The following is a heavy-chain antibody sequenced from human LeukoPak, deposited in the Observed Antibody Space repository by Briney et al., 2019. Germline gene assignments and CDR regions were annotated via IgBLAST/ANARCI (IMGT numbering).Heavy chain of an antibody. Sequence: GASVKVSCKASGYTFTNHPMHWVRQAPVQGLEWMGWINPNSGDTNYVQKFQGRVTMTRDPSISTAYMELSGLRADDTAVYYCARERYTAYGNFDYWGQGTQVSVTS. V-gene: IGHV1-2*02. J-gene: IGHJ4*02. CDR2: INPNSGDT. D-gene: IGHD5-12*01. CDR1: GYTFTNHP. CDR3: ARERYTAYGNFDY.